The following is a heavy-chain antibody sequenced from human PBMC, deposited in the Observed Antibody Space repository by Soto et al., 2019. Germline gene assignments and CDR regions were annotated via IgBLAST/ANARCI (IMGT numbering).Heavy chain of an antibody. CDR2: ITGSGDKT. CDR3: ARDCSSSSCSVWHY. D-gene: IGHD2-2*01. V-gene: IGHV3-23*01. CDR1: GFSLSNYA. J-gene: IGHJ4*02. Sequence: EVQLLESGGDLVQPGGSLRLSCAASGFSLSNYAMTWVRQAPGKGLEWVSGITGSGDKTYYADSVKSRFIISRDNSKNTLYLQMNSLRAEDTALYYCARDCSSSSCSVWHYWGQGSLVTVSS.